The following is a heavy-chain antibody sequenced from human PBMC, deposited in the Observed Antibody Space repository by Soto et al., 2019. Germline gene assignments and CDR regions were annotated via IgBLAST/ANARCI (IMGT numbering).Heavy chain of an antibody. CDR1: GGSIRSYY. V-gene: IGHV4-59*01. D-gene: IGHD5-18*01. Sequence: SETLSLTCTVSGGSIRSYYWSWIRQPPGKGLEWIGYIYYSGSTDYNPSLKSRVTISVDTSKNQFSLKLRSVTAADTAVYYCARDSYNFDDWGQGILVSVSS. CDR3: ARDSYNFDD. J-gene: IGHJ4*02. CDR2: IYYSGST.